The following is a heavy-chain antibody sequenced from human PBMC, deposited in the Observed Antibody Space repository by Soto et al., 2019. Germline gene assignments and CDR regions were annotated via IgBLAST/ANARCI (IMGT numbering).Heavy chain of an antibody. CDR3: ARGSSSGWYVVY. CDR2: INPSGGST. D-gene: IGHD6-19*01. V-gene: IGHV1-46*01. Sequence: QVQLVQSGAEVKKPGASVKVSCKASGYTFTSYYMHWVRQAPGQGLEWMGIINPSGGSTSYAQKFRGRVTMTRDTYTSTVYMELSSLRSEDTAVYYCARGSSSGWYVVYWGQGTLVTVSS. CDR1: GYTFTSYY. J-gene: IGHJ4*02.